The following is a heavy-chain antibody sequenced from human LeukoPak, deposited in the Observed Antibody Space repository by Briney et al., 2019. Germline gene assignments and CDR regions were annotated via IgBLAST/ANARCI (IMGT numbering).Heavy chain of an antibody. CDR2: ISGNGGST. J-gene: IGHJ3*02. V-gene: IGHV3-23*01. CDR3: AKDRYGGAFDM. Sequence: GGSLRLSCAASGFSFTNYAMSWVRQAPGKGLEWVSAISGNGGSTYYADSVKGRFTISRDNSKKTLYLQMNSLRAEDTAVYYCAKDRYGGAFDMWGQGTMVTVSS. D-gene: IGHD4-23*01. CDR1: GFSFTNYA.